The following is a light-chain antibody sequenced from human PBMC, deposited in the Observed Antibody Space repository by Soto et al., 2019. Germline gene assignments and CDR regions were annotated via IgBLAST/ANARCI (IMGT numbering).Light chain of an antibody. Sequence: QSVLTQPPSVSAAPGQKGTISCSGSSSNIGNNYVSWYQQLPGTAPKLLIYENNKRPSGIPDRFSGSKSGTSATLGITGLQTGDEADYYCGTWDSSLSAPIFGTGTKLTVL. V-gene: IGLV1-51*02. CDR2: ENN. CDR3: GTWDSSLSAPI. J-gene: IGLJ1*01. CDR1: SSNIGNNY.